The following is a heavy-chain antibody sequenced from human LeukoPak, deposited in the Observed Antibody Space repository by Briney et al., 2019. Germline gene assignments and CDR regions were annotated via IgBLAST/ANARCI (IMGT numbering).Heavy chain of an antibody. CDR3: AKEYSSSWYAYYFDH. D-gene: IGHD6-13*01. Sequence: PGGSLRLSCAASGFAFSSQDMGWVRQAPGKGLEWVSAISDSGDRTYYADSVKGRFTISRDNSKNTLYLQMNSLRAEDTAVYYCAKEYSSSWYAYYFDHWGQGTLVTVSS. J-gene: IGHJ4*02. V-gene: IGHV3-23*01. CDR1: GFAFSSQD. CDR2: ISDSGDRT.